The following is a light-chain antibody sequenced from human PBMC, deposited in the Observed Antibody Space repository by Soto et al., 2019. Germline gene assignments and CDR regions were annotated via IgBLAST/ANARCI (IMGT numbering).Light chain of an antibody. CDR1: HSISSW. Sequence: DIQMTQSPSTLSTSVGDRVTITCRASHSISSWLAWYQQKPGKAPKLLIYDASSLESGVPPRFSGSGSGTEFTLTISSLQPDDFATYYCQQYNSFRTFGQGTKLEIK. CDR3: QQYNSFRT. J-gene: IGKJ1*01. V-gene: IGKV1-5*01. CDR2: DAS.